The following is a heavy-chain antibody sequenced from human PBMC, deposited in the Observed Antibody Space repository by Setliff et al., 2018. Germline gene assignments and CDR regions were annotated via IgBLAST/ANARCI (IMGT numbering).Heavy chain of an antibody. J-gene: IGHJ6*03. V-gene: IGHV7-4-1*02. CDR2: INTNTGNP. Sequence: GASVKVSCKASGYSFSTYAMSWIRQAPGQGLEWMGWINTNTGNPSYAQGFTGRFVFSLDTSVSTAYLQISSLKPEDTAMYYCARASRFATIVWKGDYYMDVWDKGTTVTVS. D-gene: IGHD3-16*02. CDR1: GYSFSTYA. CDR3: ARASRFATIVWKGDYYMDV.